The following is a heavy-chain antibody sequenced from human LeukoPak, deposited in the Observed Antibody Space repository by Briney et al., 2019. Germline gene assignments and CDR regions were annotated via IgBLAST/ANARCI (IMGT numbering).Heavy chain of an antibody. CDR2: TYYRSKWST. D-gene: IGHD2/OR15-2a*01. CDR1: GDSVSSNSAA. Sequence: SQTLSLTCAISGDSVSSNSAAWNWIRQSPSRGLEWLGRTYYRSKWSTDYAVFVKSRITNNPDTSKNQFSLHLKSVAPEDTAVYYCARMVGNSPDYWGQGTLVTVSS. CDR3: ARMVGNSPDY. V-gene: IGHV6-1*01. J-gene: IGHJ4*02.